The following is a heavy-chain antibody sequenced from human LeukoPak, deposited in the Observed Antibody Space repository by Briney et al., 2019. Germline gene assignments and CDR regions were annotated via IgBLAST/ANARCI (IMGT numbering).Heavy chain of an antibody. Sequence: GGSLRLSCAASGFSLSDYYMTWIRQAPGKGLEWFSYIDSPATSIYYPDSVKGRFTISTDNARTSLFLQMNSLRAEDPAVYYCARSKGYNHDAPYYYYYSMDVWGQGTTVTVSS. J-gene: IGHJ6*03. D-gene: IGHD1-1*01. CDR1: GFSLSDYY. V-gene: IGHV3-11*01. CDR3: ARSKGYNHDAPYYYYYSMDV. CDR2: IDSPATSI.